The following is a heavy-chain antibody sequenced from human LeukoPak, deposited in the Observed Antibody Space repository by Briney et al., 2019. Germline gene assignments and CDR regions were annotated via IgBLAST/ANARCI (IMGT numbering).Heavy chain of an antibody. V-gene: IGHV4-30-4*01. CDR2: IYYSGST. CDR1: GGSISSGDYY. J-gene: IGHJ4*02. Sequence: SETLSLTCTVSGGSISSGDYYWSWIRQPPGKGLEWIGYIYYSGSTYYNPSLKSRVTISVDTSKNQFSLKLSSVTAADTAVYYCARESRDYYDSSGYQNYFDYWGQGTLVTVSS. CDR3: ARESRDYYDSSGYQNYFDY. D-gene: IGHD3-22*01.